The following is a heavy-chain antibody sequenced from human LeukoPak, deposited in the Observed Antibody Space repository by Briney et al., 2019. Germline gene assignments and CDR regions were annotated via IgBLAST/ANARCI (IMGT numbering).Heavy chain of an antibody. CDR1: GFTFGSYA. CDR3: AKDLRSGNYYFFDY. V-gene: IGHV3-23*01. D-gene: IGHD6-25*01. Sequence: GGSLRLSCAASGFTFGSYAMSWVRQAPGKGLEWVSGISGSGGSTYYADSVKGRFTISRDNSKNTLYLQMNSLRAEDTAVYYCAKDLRSGNYYFFDYWGQGTLVTVSS. J-gene: IGHJ4*02. CDR2: ISGSGGST.